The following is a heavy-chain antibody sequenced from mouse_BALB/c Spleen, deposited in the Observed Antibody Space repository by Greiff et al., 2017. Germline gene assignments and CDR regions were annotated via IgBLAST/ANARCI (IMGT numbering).Heavy chain of an antibody. CDR3: ARNEGNYRGNAMDY. V-gene: IGHV1S137*01. CDR2: ISTYYGDA. CDR1: GYTFTDYA. Sequence: QVQLKESGAELVRPGVSVKISCKGSGYTFTDYAMHWVKQSHAKSLEWIGVISTYYGDASYNQKFKGKATMTVDKSSSTAYMELARLTSEDSAIYYCARNEGNYRGNAMDYWGQGTSVTVSS. J-gene: IGHJ4*01. D-gene: IGHD2-1*01.